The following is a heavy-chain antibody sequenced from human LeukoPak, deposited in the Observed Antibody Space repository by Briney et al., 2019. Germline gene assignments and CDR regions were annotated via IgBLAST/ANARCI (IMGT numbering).Heavy chain of an antibody. V-gene: IGHV3-30-3*01. CDR1: GLSFSSYA. Sequence: PGGSLRLSCAASGLSFSSYAMHWVRQAPGKGLEWVAVISYDGTEKYYGDSVKGRFTISRDNSKNTLYLQVNSLRAEDTAVYYCARGPGVYYYYGMDVWGQGTTVTVSS. J-gene: IGHJ6*02. CDR3: ARGPGVYYYYGMDV. D-gene: IGHD3-10*01. CDR2: ISYDGTEK.